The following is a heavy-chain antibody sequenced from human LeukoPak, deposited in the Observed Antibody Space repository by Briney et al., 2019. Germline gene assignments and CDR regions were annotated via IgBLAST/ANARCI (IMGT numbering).Heavy chain of an antibody. D-gene: IGHD5-24*01. CDR3: ASRLDGYYSRPFDY. J-gene: IGHJ4*02. CDR2: INHSGST. CDR1: GGSFSGYY. Sequence: SETLSLTCAVYGGSFSGYYWSWIRQPPGKGLEWIGEINHSGSTNYNPSLKSRVTISVDTSKNQFSLKLSSVTAADTAVYYCASRLDGYYSRPFDYCGQGTLVTVSS. V-gene: IGHV4-34*01.